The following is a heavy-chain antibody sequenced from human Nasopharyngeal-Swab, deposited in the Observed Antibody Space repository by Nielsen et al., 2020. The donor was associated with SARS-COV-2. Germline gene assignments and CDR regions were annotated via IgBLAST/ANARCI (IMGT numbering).Heavy chain of an antibody. Sequence: GESLTISCAASGFTFSSSAMTWIPQAPGKGLEWVSGVSGSGGTTKYADSVKGRFTISRDNSKNKLYLQMHSLRAEDTAVYYCAKDRYCSGGACYFNGFDYWGQGTLVTVSS. CDR1: GFTFSSSA. V-gene: IGHV3-23*01. J-gene: IGHJ4*02. CDR3: AKDRYCSGGACYFNGFDY. CDR2: VSGSGGTT. D-gene: IGHD2-15*01.